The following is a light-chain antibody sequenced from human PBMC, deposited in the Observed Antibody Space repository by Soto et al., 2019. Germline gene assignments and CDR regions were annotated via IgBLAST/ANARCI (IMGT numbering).Light chain of an antibody. V-gene: IGLV1-47*02. CDR3: AAWDDSLSGGV. CDR1: GSNIGPNY. CDR2: NND. Sequence: QSVLTQPPSASGTPGQRVTMSCSGSGSNIGPNYVYWFQQFPGTAPKLLIYNNDQRPSGVPDRFSGSKSGTSASLDISGLRSEDEADYYCAAWDDSLSGGVFGGGTKVTVL. J-gene: IGLJ3*02.